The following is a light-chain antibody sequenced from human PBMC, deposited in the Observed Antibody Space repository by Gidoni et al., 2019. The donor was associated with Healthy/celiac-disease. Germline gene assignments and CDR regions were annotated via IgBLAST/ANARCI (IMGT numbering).Light chain of an antibody. Sequence: EIVLTQSPGTLSLSPGERATLSGRASQSVSSSYLAWYQQKPGQAPGLLSYGASSRATGIPDRFSGSGSGTDFTLTISRLEPEDFAVYYCQQYGSSPLTFGGGTKVEIK. J-gene: IGKJ4*01. V-gene: IGKV3-20*01. CDR2: GAS. CDR1: QSVSSSY. CDR3: QQYGSSPLT.